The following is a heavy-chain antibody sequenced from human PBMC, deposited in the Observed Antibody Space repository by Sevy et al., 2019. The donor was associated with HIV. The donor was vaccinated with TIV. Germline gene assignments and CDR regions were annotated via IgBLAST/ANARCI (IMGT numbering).Heavy chain of an antibody. Sequence: SETLSLTCTVSGGSISSGGYYWSWIRQHPGKGLEWIGYIYYSGSTYYNPSLKSRVTISVDTSKNQFSLKLSSVTAADTAVYYCARGEDYYDRSGYLLLRGTSDYWGQGTLVTVSS. CDR3: ARGEDYYDRSGYLLLRGTSDY. CDR1: GGSISSGGYY. D-gene: IGHD3-22*01. V-gene: IGHV4-31*03. CDR2: IYYSGST. J-gene: IGHJ4*02.